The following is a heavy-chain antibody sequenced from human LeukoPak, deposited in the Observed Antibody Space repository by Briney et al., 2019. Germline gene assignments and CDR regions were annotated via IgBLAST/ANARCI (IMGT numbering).Heavy chain of an antibody. V-gene: IGHV4-39*07. J-gene: IGHJ4*02. CDR2: IYYSGST. Sequence: PSETLSLTCTVSGGSISSSSYYWGWIRQPPGKGLEWIGSIYYSGSTYYNPSLMSRVTISVDTSKNQFSLKLSSVTAADTAVYYCARRSIAAAGRDYWGQGTLVTVSS. D-gene: IGHD6-13*01. CDR3: ARRSIAAAGRDY. CDR1: GGSISSSSYY.